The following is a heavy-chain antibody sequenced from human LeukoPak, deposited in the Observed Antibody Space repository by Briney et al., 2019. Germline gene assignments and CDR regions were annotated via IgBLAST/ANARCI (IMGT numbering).Heavy chain of an antibody. CDR1: GYTFTGYY. V-gene: IGHV1-2*02. CDR3: ARAEICITIFGVVILYFYY. D-gene: IGHD3-3*01. Sequence: ASVKVSCKASGYTFTGYYMHWVRQAPGQGLEWMGWINPNSGGTNYAQKFQGRVTMTRDTPISTAYMELSRLRSDDTAVYYCARAEICITIFGVVILYFYYWGQGTLVTVSS. CDR2: INPNSGGT. J-gene: IGHJ4*02.